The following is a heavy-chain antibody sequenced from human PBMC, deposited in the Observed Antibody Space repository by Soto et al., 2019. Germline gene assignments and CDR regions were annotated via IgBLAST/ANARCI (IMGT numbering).Heavy chain of an antibody. CDR3: ARGYYGVSGGHTPGCMDV. D-gene: IGHD3-10*01. CDR1: GYTFTNYD. J-gene: IGHJ6*02. Sequence: QVHLVQSGAEVKNPGASVKVSCKASGYTFTNYDINWVRQAPGQSLEWMGWISTYTGNTNYAQKLQGRVTMTTDTTTSTAYMELRSRRSGATVVYYCARGYYGVSGGHTPGCMDVCGQGTTVTVAS. V-gene: IGHV1-18*01. CDR2: ISTYTGNT.